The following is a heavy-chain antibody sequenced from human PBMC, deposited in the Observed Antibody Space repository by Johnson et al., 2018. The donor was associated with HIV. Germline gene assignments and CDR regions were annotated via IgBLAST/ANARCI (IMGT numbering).Heavy chain of an antibody. CDR1: GFTFSNYA. Sequence: QVQLVESGGGVVQPGRSLRLSCAASGFTFSNYAMSWVRQAPGKGLEWVTVITYDGSNKYYADSVKGRFTISRDNSKNTLYLQVKSLSDEDKAVYCCAREKPGIPRDAFEILGQGTMVTVSS. J-gene: IGHJ3*02. CDR3: AREKPGIPRDAFEI. CDR2: ITYDGSNK. V-gene: IGHV3-30*14.